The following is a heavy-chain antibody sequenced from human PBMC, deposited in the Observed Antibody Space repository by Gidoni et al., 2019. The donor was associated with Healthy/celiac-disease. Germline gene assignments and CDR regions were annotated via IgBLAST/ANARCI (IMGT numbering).Heavy chain of an antibody. V-gene: IGHV4-34*01. D-gene: IGHD1-26*01. CDR2: INHSGST. Sequence: QVQLQQWGAGLLKPSETLSLTCAVSGGSFSGSYWSWIRQPPGKGLEWIGEINHSGSTNYNPSLKSRVTISVDTSKNQFSLKLSSVTAADTAVYYCASQTDSGSYDFDYWGQGTLVTVSS. CDR3: ASQTDSGSYDFDY. J-gene: IGHJ4*02. CDR1: GGSFSGSY.